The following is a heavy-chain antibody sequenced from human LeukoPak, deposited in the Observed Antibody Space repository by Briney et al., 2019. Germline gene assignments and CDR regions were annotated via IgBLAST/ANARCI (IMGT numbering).Heavy chain of an antibody. Sequence: GESLRFSCAASGFTFSDYYMSWIRQAPGKGLEWVSFISSGGNTINYADSMKGRFTISRDNAKNSLYLQMNSLRAEDTAVYYCARDRTRETFDYWGRGTLVTVSS. D-gene: IGHD1-1*01. CDR1: GFTFSDYY. CDR2: ISSGGNTI. CDR3: ARDRTRETFDY. J-gene: IGHJ4*02. V-gene: IGHV3-11*04.